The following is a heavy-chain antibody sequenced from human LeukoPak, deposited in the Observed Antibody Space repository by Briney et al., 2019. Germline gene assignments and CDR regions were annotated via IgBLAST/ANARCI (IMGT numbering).Heavy chain of an antibody. CDR2: INGDASST. J-gene: IGHJ4*02. CDR3: ARARGNTYGYFEY. Sequence: GGSPRLSCAASGLTLSGYWMHWVRQAPGKGLVWVSRINGDASSTSYADSVKGRFTISRDNAKSTLYLQMNSLGVEDTAVYYCARARGNTYGYFEYWGQGTLVTVSS. D-gene: IGHD5-18*01. V-gene: IGHV3-74*01. CDR1: GLTLSGYW.